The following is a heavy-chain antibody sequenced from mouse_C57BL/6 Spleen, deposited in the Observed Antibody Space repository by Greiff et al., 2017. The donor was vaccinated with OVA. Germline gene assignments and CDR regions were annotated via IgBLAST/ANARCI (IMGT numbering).Heavy chain of an antibody. J-gene: IGHJ2*01. Sequence: EVMLVESGGGLVQPGGSLSLSCAASGFTFTDYYMSWVRQPPGKALEWLGFIRNKANGYTTEYSASVKGRFTISRDNSQSILYLQMNALRAEDSATYYCARSSLGRDFDYWGQGTTLTVSS. V-gene: IGHV7-3*01. CDR2: IRNKANGYTT. CDR1: GFTFTDYY. CDR3: ARSSLGRDFDY. D-gene: IGHD4-1*01.